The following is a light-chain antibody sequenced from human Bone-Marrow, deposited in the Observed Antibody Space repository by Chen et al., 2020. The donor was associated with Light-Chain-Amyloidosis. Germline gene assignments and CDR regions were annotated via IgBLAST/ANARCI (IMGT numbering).Light chain of an antibody. CDR1: SGSIATNY. CDR3: QSYQGSSQGV. Sequence: FMLTQPHSVSESPGKTVIISCTRSSGSIATNYVQWYQQRPGSSPTTVIYEDDQRPSGFPDRFSGSIDRSSNSATLTISGLKTEDEADYYCQSYQGSSQGVFGGGTKLTVL. CDR2: EDD. J-gene: IGLJ3*02. V-gene: IGLV6-57*01.